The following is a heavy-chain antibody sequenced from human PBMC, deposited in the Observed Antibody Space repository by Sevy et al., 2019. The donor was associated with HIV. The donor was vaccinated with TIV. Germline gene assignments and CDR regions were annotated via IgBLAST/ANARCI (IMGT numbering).Heavy chain of an antibody. CDR2: TRNKADGYTT. D-gene: IGHD6-13*01. V-gene: IGHV3-72*01. CDR1: GFTFSDHY. J-gene: IGHJ4*02. CDR3: ATHTGAVAASRVFDY. Sequence: GGSLRLSCVASGFTFSDHYMEWVRQAPGKGLEWVGRTRNKADGYTTEYAASAKGRFTISRDESKNSLYVQMNSLKTEDTAVYYCATHTGAVAASRVFDYWGQGTLVSDSS.